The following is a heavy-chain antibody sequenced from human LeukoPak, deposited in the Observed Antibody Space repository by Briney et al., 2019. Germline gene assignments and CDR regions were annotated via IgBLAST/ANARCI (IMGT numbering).Heavy chain of an antibody. CDR3: ARGNYYDSSRTGVRFDP. Sequence: PRASVKVSCKASGYTFTGYYMNWVRQAPGQGLEWMGRINPNSGGTNYAQKFQGRVTMTRDTSISTAYMELSRLRSDDTAVYYCARGNYYDSSRTGVRFDPWGQGTLVTVSS. D-gene: IGHD3-22*01. CDR2: INPNSGGT. CDR1: GYTFTGYY. V-gene: IGHV1-2*06. J-gene: IGHJ5*02.